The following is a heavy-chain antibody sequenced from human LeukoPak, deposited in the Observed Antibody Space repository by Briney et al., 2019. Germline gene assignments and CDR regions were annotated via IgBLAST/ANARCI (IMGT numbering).Heavy chain of an antibody. V-gene: IGHV4-34*01. CDR2: INHSGST. J-gene: IGHJ1*01. D-gene: IGHD5-12*01. CDR3: ARHGPDIVATMWYFQH. CDR1: GGSFSGYY. Sequence: PSETLSLTCAVYGGSFSGYYWSWIRQPPGKGLEWIGEINHSGSTNYNPSLKSRVTISVDTSKNQFSLKLSSVTAADTAVYYCARHGPDIVATMWYFQHWGQGTLVTVSS.